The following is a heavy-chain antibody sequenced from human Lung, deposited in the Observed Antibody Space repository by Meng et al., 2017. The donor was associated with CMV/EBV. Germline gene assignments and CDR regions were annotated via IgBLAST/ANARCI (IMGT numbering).Heavy chain of an antibody. CDR3: ARGSGGYASDAFDI. CDR2: ISYVGDT. V-gene: IGHV4-39*06. Sequence: SETLSLTCTVSGGSNSSGSYYWGWIRQPPGKGLDCIATISYVGDTHYDPSLKSRVTISVDTSKKQVALKLSSVTAADTAVYYCARGSGGYASDAFDIWGQGTXVTVSS. J-gene: IGHJ3*02. D-gene: IGHD2-15*01. CDR1: GGSNSSGSYY.